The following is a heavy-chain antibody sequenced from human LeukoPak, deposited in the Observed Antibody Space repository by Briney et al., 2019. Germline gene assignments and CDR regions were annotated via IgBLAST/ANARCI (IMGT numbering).Heavy chain of an antibody. J-gene: IGHJ4*02. D-gene: IGHD3-9*01. Sequence: RASVKVSCTASGYTFTSYAMHWVRQAPGQRLEWMGWINAGNGNTKYSQKFQGRVTITRDTSASTAYMELSSLRSEDTAVYYCARGLRYFDWLFFDYWGQGTLVTVSS. V-gene: IGHV1-3*01. CDR1: GYTFTSYA. CDR3: ARGLRYFDWLFFDY. CDR2: INAGNGNT.